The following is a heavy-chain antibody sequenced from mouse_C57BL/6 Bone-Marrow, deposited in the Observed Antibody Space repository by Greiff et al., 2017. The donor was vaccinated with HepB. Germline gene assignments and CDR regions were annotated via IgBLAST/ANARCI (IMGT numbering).Heavy chain of an antibody. V-gene: IGHV5-15*01. CDR2: ISNLAYSI. D-gene: IGHD2-5*01. J-gene: IGHJ4*01. CDR3: AKPLAYYSNRYAMDY. Sequence: EVQLVESGGGLVQPGGSLKLSCAASGFTFSDYGMAWVRQAPRKGPEWVAFISNLAYSIYYADTVTGRFTISRENAKNTLYLEMSSLRSEDTAMYYCAKPLAYYSNRYAMDYWGQGTSVTVSA. CDR1: GFTFSDYG.